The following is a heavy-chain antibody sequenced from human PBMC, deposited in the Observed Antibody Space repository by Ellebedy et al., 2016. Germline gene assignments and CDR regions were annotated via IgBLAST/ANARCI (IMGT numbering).Heavy chain of an antibody. V-gene: IGHV3-21*05. CDR1: GFTFSSQT. CDR3: ATDLHPFTRGWGY. Sequence: GGSLRLSCAASGFTFSSQTMSWVRQASGKGPEWVSSINNNGDGTFYADSVKGRFTISRDNAKNSLYLQMTGLRVEDTAIYYCATDLHPFTRGWGYWGQGTLVTVSS. CDR2: INNNGDGT. J-gene: IGHJ4*02. D-gene: IGHD3-10*01.